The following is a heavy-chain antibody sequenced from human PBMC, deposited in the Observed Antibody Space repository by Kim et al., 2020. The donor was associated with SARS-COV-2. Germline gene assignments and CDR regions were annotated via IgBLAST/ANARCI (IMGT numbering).Heavy chain of an antibody. V-gene: IGHV1-69*13. CDR3: ARGYCSGGSCSLGYYYGMDV. Sequence: SVKVSCKASGGTFSSYAISWVRQAPGQGLEWMGGIIPIFGTANYAQKFQGRVTITADESTSTAYMELSSLRSEDTAVYYCARGYCSGGSCSLGYYYGMDVWGQGTTVNVSS. CDR2: IIPIFGTA. J-gene: IGHJ6*02. CDR1: GGTFSSYA. D-gene: IGHD2-15*01.